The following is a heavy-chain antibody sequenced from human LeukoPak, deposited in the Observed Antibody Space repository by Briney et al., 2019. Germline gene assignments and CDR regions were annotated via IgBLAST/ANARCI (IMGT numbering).Heavy chain of an antibody. J-gene: IGHJ4*02. V-gene: IGHV5-51*01. Sequence: GESLKISCKGSGYSFTSYWIGWVRQMSGKGLEWMGIIYPGDSDTRYSPSFQGQVTISADKSISTAYLQWSSLKASDTAMYYCARRASRGPIITEAGSFDYWGQGTLVTVSS. D-gene: IGHD3-10*01. CDR1: GYSFTSYW. CDR3: ARRASRGPIITEAGSFDY. CDR2: IYPGDSDT.